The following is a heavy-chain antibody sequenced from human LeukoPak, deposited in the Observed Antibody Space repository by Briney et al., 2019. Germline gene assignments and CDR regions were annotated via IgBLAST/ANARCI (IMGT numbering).Heavy chain of an antibody. CDR1: GFTFSSYA. D-gene: IGHD2-21*01. J-gene: IGHJ4*02. CDR2: TSYDGSNK. V-gene: IGHV3-30*04. Sequence: PGRSLRLSCAASGFTFSSYAMHWVRQAPGKGLEWVAVTSYDGSNKYYADSVKGRFTISRDNSKNTLYLQMNSLRAEDTAVYYCARDPLGDSTYYFDYWGQGTLVSVS. CDR3: ARDPLGDSTYYFDY.